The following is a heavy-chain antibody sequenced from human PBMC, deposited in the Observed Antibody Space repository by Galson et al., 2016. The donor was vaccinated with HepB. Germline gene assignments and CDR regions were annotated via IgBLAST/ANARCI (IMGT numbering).Heavy chain of an antibody. V-gene: IGHV1-18*04. Sequence: SVKVSCKASGYTFITYGISWVRQAPGQGLEWMGWISVYNGNTNYAQKLQGRVTMTTDTSTTTAYMELRSLRSEDTAVYYCAGDRDTATNYWGQGTLVTVSS. CDR3: AGDRDTATNY. CDR2: ISVYNGNT. D-gene: IGHD5-18*01. J-gene: IGHJ4*02. CDR1: GYTFITYG.